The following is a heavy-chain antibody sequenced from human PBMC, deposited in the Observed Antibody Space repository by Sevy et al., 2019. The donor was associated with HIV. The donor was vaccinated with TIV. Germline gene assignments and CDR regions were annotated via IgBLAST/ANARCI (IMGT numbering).Heavy chain of an antibody. CDR2: KWYDGSNQ. CDR3: AKKGWDGYNIPIDY. Sequence: GGSLRLSCAASGFTFSSYGMHWVRQAPGKGLEWVAVKWYDGSNQYYADSVKGRFTNSRDNSKNTLYLQMNSLRVEDTAVYYCAKKGWDGYNIPIDYWGQGTLVTVSS. CDR1: GFTFSSYG. J-gene: IGHJ4*02. V-gene: IGHV3-33*06. D-gene: IGHD5-12*01.